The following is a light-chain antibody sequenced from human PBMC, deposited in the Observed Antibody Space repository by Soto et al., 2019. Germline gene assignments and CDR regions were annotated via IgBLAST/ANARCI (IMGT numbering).Light chain of an antibody. CDR2: EVN. J-gene: IGLJ1*01. V-gene: IGLV2-14*01. CDR1: SSDVGGYNY. CDR3: GSYATSDTFV. Sequence: QSALTQPASVSGSPGQSITISCTGTSSDVGGYNYVSWYQQHPGKAPKLIIFEVNSRPSGISSRFSGSKSGNTASLTISGLQPEDEADYYCGSYATSDTFVFGTGTKVTVL.